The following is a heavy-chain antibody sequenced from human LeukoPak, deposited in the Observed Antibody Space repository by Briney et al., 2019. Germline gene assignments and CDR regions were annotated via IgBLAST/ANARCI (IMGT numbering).Heavy chain of an antibody. CDR1: GFTFNNHA. J-gene: IGHJ1*01. Sequence: GGSLRLSCAASGFTFNNHAMSWVRQSPGKGLEWVSAISDSGDTTYYADSVKGRFTISRDNAKNTVSLQMNSLRPEDTGVYYCARAPSEIGGYYPEYFRHWGQGTLVTVSS. V-gene: IGHV3-23*01. CDR2: ISDSGDTT. D-gene: IGHD3-22*01. CDR3: ARAPSEIGGYYPEYFRH.